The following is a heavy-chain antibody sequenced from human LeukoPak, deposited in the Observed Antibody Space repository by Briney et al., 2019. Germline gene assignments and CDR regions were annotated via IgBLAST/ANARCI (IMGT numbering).Heavy chain of an antibody. D-gene: IGHD2-15*01. J-gene: IGHJ3*02. CDR3: SCYSGLDAFDI. CDR1: GGSISSGDYY. CDR2: IYYSGST. Sequence: SQTLSLTCTVSGGSISSGDYYWSWIRQPPGKGLEWIGYIYYSGSTYYNPSLKSRVTISEDTSKNQFSLKLSSVTAADTAVYYCSCYSGLDAFDIWGQGTMVTVSS. V-gene: IGHV4-30-4*01.